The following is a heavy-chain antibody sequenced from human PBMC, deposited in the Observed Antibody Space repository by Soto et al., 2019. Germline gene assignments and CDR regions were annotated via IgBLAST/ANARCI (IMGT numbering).Heavy chain of an antibody. D-gene: IGHD5-12*01. CDR1: GGSISSYY. CDR2: IYYSGST. CDR3: ARGGYSGYDYWYYYGMDV. J-gene: IGHJ6*02. Sequence: SETLSLTCTVSGGSISSYYWSWIRQPPGKGLELIGYIYYSGSTNYNPSLKSRVTISVDTSKIQFSLKLSSVTAADTALYYCARGGYSGYDYWYYYGMDVWGQGTTVTVSS. V-gene: IGHV4-59*01.